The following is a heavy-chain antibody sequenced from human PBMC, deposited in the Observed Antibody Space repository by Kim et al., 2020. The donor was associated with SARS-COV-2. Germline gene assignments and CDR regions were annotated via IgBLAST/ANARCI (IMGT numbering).Heavy chain of an antibody. J-gene: IGHJ4*02. D-gene: IGHD3-22*01. CDR3: ARVASGYSFDY. V-gene: IGHV3-11*04. Sequence: ADALKGRFVISRENAKNSVYLQMNTLTVEDTAVYYCARVASGYSFDYWGQGILVTVSS.